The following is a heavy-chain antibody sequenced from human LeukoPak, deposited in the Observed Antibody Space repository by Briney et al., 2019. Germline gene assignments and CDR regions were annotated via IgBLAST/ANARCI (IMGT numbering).Heavy chain of an antibody. CDR3: ARQSSGWRYYFDY. CDR1: GFTFSSYG. D-gene: IGHD6-19*01. Sequence: GGSLRLSCAASGFTFSSYGMSWVRQAPGKGLEWVSYISSSGRTMYYADSVKGRFTISRDNAKNSLYLQMNSLRAEDTAVYYCARQSSGWRYYFDYWGQGTLVTVSS. V-gene: IGHV3-48*04. CDR2: ISSSGRTM. J-gene: IGHJ4*02.